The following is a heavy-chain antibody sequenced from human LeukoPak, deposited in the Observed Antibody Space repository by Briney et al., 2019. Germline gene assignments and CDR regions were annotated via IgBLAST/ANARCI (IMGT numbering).Heavy chain of an antibody. CDR2: IIPIFGTA. V-gene: IGHV1-69*06. D-gene: IGHD3-10*01. CDR1: GGTFSSYA. CDR3: ASGYTMVRGVITHFDY. J-gene: IGHJ4*02. Sequence: GASVKVSCKASGGTFSSYAISWVRQAHGQGLELMGGIIPIFGTANYAQKFQGRVTITADKSTSTAYMELSSLRSEDTAVYYCASGYTMVRGVITHFDYWGQGTLVTVSS.